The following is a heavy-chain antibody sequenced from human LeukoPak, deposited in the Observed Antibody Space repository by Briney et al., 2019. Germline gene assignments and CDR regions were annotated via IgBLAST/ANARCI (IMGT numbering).Heavy chain of an antibody. J-gene: IGHJ4*02. D-gene: IGHD2-15*01. Sequence: KPGGSLRLSCAASGFTFSSYAMSWVRQAPGKGLEWVSAISGSGGSTYYADSVKGRFTISRDNSKNTLYLQMNSLRAEDTAVYYCAKVRDIVVVVAAIGDHYFDYWGQGTLVTVSS. CDR1: GFTFSSYA. V-gene: IGHV3-23*01. CDR3: AKVRDIVVVVAAIGDHYFDY. CDR2: ISGSGGST.